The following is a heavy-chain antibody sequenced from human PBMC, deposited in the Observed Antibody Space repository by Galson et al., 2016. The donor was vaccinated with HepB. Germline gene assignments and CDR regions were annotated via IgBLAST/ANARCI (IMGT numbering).Heavy chain of an antibody. CDR3: ARGKSKYCWTTTCYGGGWYYYGMDL. D-gene: IGHD3-10*01. CDR2: INADNGNR. J-gene: IGHJ6*02. CDR1: GYTFTNYG. Sequence: SVKVCCKASGYTFTNYGVNWVRQAPGQGLEWMGWINADNGNRKYSEKFKGRVTISRDISARTAYMELSSLRSEDTAVYYCARGKSKYCWTTTCYGGGWYYYGMDLWGQGTTVTVSS. V-gene: IGHV1-3*01.